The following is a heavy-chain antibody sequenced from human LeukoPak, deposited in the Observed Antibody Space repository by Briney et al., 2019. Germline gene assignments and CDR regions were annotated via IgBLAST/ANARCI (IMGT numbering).Heavy chain of an antibody. CDR3: ARDNRYYGSGSYSDY. D-gene: IGHD3-10*01. Sequence: GGSLRHSCAASGFTFSSYSMNWVRQAPGKGLEWVSSISSSSSYIYYADSVKGRFTISRDNAKNSLYLQMNSLRAEDTAVYYCARDNRYYGSGSYSDYWGRGTLVTVSS. V-gene: IGHV3-21*01. CDR1: GFTFSSYS. J-gene: IGHJ4*02. CDR2: ISSSSSYI.